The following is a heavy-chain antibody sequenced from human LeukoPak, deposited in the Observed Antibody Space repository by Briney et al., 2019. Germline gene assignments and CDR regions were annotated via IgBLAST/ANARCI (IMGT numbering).Heavy chain of an antibody. CDR3: ARVGDIVVVPAAILFDP. Sequence: SETLSLTCTVSGGSISSGDYYWSWIRQPPGKGLEWIGYIYYSGSTYYNPSLKSRVTISVDTSKNQFSLKLSSVTAADTAVYYCARVGDIVVVPAAILFDPWGQGTLVTVSS. D-gene: IGHD2-2*01. J-gene: IGHJ5*02. CDR2: IYYSGST. V-gene: IGHV4-30-4*08. CDR1: GGSISSGDYY.